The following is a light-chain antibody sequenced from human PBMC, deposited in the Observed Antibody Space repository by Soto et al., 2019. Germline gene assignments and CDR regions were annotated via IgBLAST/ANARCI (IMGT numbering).Light chain of an antibody. CDR1: SSNIGAGYD. V-gene: IGLV1-40*01. Sequence: QSVLTQPPSVSGAPGQRVTISCTGSSSNIGAGYDVHWYQQLPGTAPKLLIYANGNRPSGVPDRFSGSKSGTSASLAITGLQAEDEADYYCQSYDRSLSGHVPGTGTKVTVL. CDR2: ANG. J-gene: IGLJ1*01. CDR3: QSYDRSLSGHV.